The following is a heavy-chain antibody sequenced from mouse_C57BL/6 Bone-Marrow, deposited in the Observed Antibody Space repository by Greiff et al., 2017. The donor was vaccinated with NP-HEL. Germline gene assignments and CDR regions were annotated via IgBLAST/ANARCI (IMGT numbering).Heavy chain of an antibody. V-gene: IGHV1-69*01. CDR2: IDPSDSYT. CDR1: GYTFTSYW. CDR3: ARWGGWLPLDY. Sequence: QVQLQQPGAELVMPGASVKLSCKASGYTFTSYWMHWVKQRPGQGLEWIGEIDPSDSYTNYNQTFKGKSTLTVDKSSSTAYMQLSSLTSEDSAVYYCARWGGWLPLDYWGKGTTLTVSS. J-gene: IGHJ2*01. D-gene: IGHD2-3*01.